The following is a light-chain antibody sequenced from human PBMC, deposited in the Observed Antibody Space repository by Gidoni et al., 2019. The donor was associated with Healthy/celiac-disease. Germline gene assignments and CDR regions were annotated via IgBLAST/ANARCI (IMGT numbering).Light chain of an antibody. CDR2: AAS. J-gene: IGKJ1*01. CDR3: QQSYSTSST. Sequence: IQMTHSPSSLSASVGDRVTITCRASQSISSYLNWYQQKPGKAPQLLIYAASTLQRGVPSRFSGSGSGTDFTLTISSLQPEDFATYYCQQSYSTSSTFGQGTKVEIK. V-gene: IGKV1-39*01. CDR1: QSISSY.